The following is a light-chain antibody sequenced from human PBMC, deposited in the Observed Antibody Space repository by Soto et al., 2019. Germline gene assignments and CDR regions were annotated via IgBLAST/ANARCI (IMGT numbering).Light chain of an antibody. CDR3: SSYTSSSTLYV. CDR1: SSDVGGYNY. CDR2: ASS. J-gene: IGLJ1*01. V-gene: IGLV2-14*01. Sequence: QSALTQPASVSGSPGQSITISCTGTSSDVGGYNYVSWYQHHAGKAPRLMIYASSNRPSGVPHRFSGSRSGNTASLTISGLQAEDEADYYCSSYTSSSTLYVFGTGTKVTVL.